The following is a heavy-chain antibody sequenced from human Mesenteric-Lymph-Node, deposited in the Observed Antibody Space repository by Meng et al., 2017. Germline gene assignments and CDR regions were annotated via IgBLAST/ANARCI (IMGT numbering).Heavy chain of an antibody. D-gene: IGHD6-19*01. J-gene: IGHJ3*02. CDR3: ARDLFIFVEWLDAFDI. CDR1: GYTFTSYG. CDR2: ISAYNGNT. V-gene: IGHV1-18*01. Sequence: QVQLVQSGAEVKKPGASVKVSGKASGYTFTSYGISWVRQAPGQGLEWMGWISAYNGNTNYAQKLQGRVTMTTDTSTSTAYMELRSLRSDDTAVYYCARDLFIFVEWLDAFDIWGQGTMVTVSS.